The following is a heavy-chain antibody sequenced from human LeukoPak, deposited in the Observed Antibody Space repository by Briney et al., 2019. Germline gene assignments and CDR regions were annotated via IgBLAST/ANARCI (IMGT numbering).Heavy chain of an antibody. CDR3: VRGRGMAPQY. Sequence: SETLSLTCTVSGVSISTYYWSWIRQPPGKGLEWIGCIHNSGSTNYNPSLKSRVSLSLDTSKNQFPLIVISVTAADTAVYYCVRGRGMAPQYWGQGTLVTVSS. V-gene: IGHV4-59*01. J-gene: IGHJ4*02. CDR2: IHNSGST. D-gene: IGHD6-13*01. CDR1: GVSISTYY.